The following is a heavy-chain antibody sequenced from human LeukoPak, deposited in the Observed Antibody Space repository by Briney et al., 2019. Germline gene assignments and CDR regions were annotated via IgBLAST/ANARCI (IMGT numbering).Heavy chain of an antibody. V-gene: IGHV1-46*01. D-gene: IGHD6-13*01. CDR3: ARVMGSSWPTYYFDY. CDR1: GYTFTSYY. J-gene: IGHJ4*02. Sequence: ASVKVSCKASGYTFTSYYMHWVRQAPGQGLEWMGIINPSGGSTSYAQKFQGRVTMTRDTSTSTVYMELSSLRSEDTAVYYCARVMGSSWPTYYFDYWGQGTLVTVSS. CDR2: INPSGGST.